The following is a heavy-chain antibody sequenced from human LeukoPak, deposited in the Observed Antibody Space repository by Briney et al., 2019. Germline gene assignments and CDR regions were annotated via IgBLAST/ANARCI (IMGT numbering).Heavy chain of an antibody. V-gene: IGHV3-7*03. D-gene: IGHD2-15*01. J-gene: IGHJ4*02. Sequence: GGSLRLSCAASGFTFSSYWMSWVRQAPGKGLEXXXXIKQDGSEKYYVDSVKGRFTISRDNAKNSLYLQMNSLRAEDTAVCYCARVGYCSGGSCYVPFDYWGQGTLVTVSS. CDR2: IKQDGSEK. CDR1: GFTFSSYW. CDR3: ARVGYCSGGSCYVPFDY.